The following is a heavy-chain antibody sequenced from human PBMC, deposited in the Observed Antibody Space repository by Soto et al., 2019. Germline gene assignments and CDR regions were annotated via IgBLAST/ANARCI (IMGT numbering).Heavy chain of an antibody. CDR3: ARYYFDNSGYSNWFDP. CDR1: GGSITSYY. V-gene: IGHV4-59*06. Sequence: SETLSLTCTVSGGSITSYYWSWIRQPPGKGLEWIGYMHYSGIAYYNPSLTSRVTISVDTSKNQFSLKLSSVTAADTAVYYCARYYFDNSGYSNWFDPWGRGTLVTVSS. D-gene: IGHD3-22*01. CDR2: MHYSGIA. J-gene: IGHJ5*02.